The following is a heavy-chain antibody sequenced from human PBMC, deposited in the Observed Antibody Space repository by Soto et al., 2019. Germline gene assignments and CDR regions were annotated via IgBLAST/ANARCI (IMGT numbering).Heavy chain of an antibody. CDR1: GFTVSSNY. J-gene: IGHJ6*02. CDR2: IYSGGST. CDR3: AKDRYYYDSSGRMDV. V-gene: IGHV3-53*04. D-gene: IGHD3-22*01. Sequence: GGSLRLSCAASGFTVSSNYMSWVRQAPGKGLEWVSVIYSGGSTYYADSVKGRFTISRHNAKNTLYLQMNSLRAEDTAVYYCAKDRYYYDSSGRMDVWGQGTTVTVSS.